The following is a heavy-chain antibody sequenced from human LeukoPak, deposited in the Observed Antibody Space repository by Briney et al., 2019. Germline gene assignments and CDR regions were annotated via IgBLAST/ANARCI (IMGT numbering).Heavy chain of an antibody. V-gene: IGHV3-49*03. CDR2: IRKKGYGETT. D-gene: IGHD4-17*01. Sequence: PGGSLRLSCTASRFSFGDDAWSWFRQAPGRGLEFVSFIRKKGYGETTDYAASVRGRFTISRDDAKSTAYLQMNSLEIEDTALYYCSRGLHDYGDSNYYFDQWGRGTQVTVSS. J-gene: IGHJ4*02. CDR3: SRGLHDYGDSNYYFDQ. CDR1: RFSFGDDA.